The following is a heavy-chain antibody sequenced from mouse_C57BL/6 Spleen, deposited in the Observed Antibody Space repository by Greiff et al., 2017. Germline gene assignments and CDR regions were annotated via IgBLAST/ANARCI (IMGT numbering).Heavy chain of an antibody. CDR1: GFTFSDYG. D-gene: IGHD2-3*01. J-gene: IGHJ3*01. V-gene: IGHV5-17*01. CDR3: AREGIYDGYYVWFAY. Sequence: EVMLVESGGGLVKPGGSLKLSCAASGFTFSDYGMHWVRQAPEKGLEWVAYISSGSSTIYYADTVKGRFTISRDNAKNTLFLQMTSLRSEDTAMYYCAREGIYDGYYVWFAYWGQGTLVTVSA. CDR2: ISSGSSTI.